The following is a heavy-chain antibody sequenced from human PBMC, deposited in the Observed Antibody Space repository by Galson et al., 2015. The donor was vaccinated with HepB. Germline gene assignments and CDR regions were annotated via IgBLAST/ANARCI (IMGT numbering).Heavy chain of an antibody. CDR3: ARVYDFWSGYYSGWFDP. J-gene: IGHJ5*02. CDR2: IYYSGST. Sequence: TLSLTCTVSGGSISSGDYYWSWIRQPPGKGLEWIGYIYYSGSTYYNPSLKSRVTISVDTSKNQFSPKLSSVTAADTAVYYCARVYDFWSGYYSGWFDPWGQGTLVTVSS. CDR1: GGSISSGDYY. D-gene: IGHD3-3*01. V-gene: IGHV4-30-4*01.